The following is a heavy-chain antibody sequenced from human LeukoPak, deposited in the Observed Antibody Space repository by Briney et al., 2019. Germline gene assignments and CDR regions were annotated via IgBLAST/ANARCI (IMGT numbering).Heavy chain of an antibody. V-gene: IGHV4-4*07. CDR1: DGSISSYY. D-gene: IGHD6-13*01. J-gene: IGHJ4*02. Sequence: SETLSLTCTVSDGSISSYYWSWIRQPAGKGLEWIGRIYSSGNTNCNPSLKSRVTMSVDTSKNQFSLKLSSVTAADTAVYYCARLIAAAGTAGFDYWGQGTLVTVSS. CDR3: ARLIAAAGTAGFDY. CDR2: IYSSGNT.